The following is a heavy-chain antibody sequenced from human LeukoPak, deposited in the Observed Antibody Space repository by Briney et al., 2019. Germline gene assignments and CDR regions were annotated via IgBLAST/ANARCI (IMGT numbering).Heavy chain of an antibody. CDR3: ASYFHYGDYASLWY. D-gene: IGHD4-17*01. CDR2: ISENGEST. CDR1: GFTFNTYA. Sequence: GGSLRLSCAASGFTFNTYAMSWVRQAPGKGLEWVASISENGESTYYADSVKGRFTISRDNSRNTLYLQMNSLRAEDTAVYYCASYFHYGDYASLWYWCQGTLVTVSS. J-gene: IGHJ4*02. V-gene: IGHV3-23*01.